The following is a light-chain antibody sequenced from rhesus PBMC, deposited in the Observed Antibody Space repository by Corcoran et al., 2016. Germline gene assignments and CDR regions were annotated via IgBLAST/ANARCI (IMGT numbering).Light chain of an antibody. J-gene: IGKJ2*01. V-gene: IGKV3-42*02. CDR3: QQYNSWNS. Sequence: ETVVTQSPATLSLSPGERATLSCRASQSVGSNLAWYQKKPGQAPKLLIYDAYSRATGIPDRFSGSWSVTELTLTISSLEPEDVGVYYCQQYNSWNSFGQGTKVEIK. CDR2: DAY. CDR1: QSVGSN.